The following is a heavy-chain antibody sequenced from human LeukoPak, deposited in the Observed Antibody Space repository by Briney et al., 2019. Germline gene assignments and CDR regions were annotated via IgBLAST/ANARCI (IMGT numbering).Heavy chain of an antibody. CDR3: AKDPGVVPAAMPSYFDY. V-gene: IGHV3-23*01. J-gene: IGHJ4*02. CDR1: GFTFSSYA. CDR2: ISGSGGST. D-gene: IGHD2-2*01. Sequence: GGPLRLSCAASGFTFSSYAMSWVRQAPGKGLEWVSAISGSGGSTYYADSVKGRFTISRDNSKNTLYLQMNSLRAEDTAVYYCAKDPGVVPAAMPSYFDYWGQGTLVTVSS.